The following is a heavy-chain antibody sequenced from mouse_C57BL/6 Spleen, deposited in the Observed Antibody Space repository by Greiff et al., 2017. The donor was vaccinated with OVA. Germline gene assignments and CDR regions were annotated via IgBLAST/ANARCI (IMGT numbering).Heavy chain of an antibody. J-gene: IGHJ3*01. V-gene: IGHV1-72*01. CDR1: GYTFTSYW. CDR2: IDPNSGGT. D-gene: IGHD2-4*01. Sequence: VQLQESGAELVKPGASAKLSCKASGYTFTSYWMHWVKQRPGRGLEWIGRIDPNSGGTKYNEKFKSKATLTVDKPSSTAYMQLSSLTSEDSAVYYCARGAYDYDAWFAYWGQGTLVTVSA. CDR3: ARGAYDYDAWFAY.